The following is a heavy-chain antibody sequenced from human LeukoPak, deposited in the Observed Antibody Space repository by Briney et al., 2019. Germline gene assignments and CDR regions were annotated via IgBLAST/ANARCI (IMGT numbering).Heavy chain of an antibody. D-gene: IGHD6-19*01. V-gene: IGHV3-33*01. CDR1: GFTFSSYG. CDR2: IWYDGHNK. Sequence: PGRSLRLSCAASGFTFSSYGMHWVRQAPGKGLEWLAIIWYDGHNKYYADSVKGRFTISRDNSKNTLFLEMTDLRAEDTAVYYCAREWGLIAVAGGPGYWGQGALVTVSS. J-gene: IGHJ4*02. CDR3: AREWGLIAVAGGPGY.